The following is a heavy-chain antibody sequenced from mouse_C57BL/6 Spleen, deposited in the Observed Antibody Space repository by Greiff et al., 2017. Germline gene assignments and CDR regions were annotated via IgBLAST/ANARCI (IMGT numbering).Heavy chain of an antibody. Sequence: EVMLVESGEGLVKPGGSLKLSCAASGFTFSSYAMSWVRQTPEKRLEWVAYISSGGDYIYYANTVKGRYTISRDNARNTLYLQMISLKSEDTAMYYCTREPWYYFDDWGQGTTLTVAS. CDR3: TREPWYYFDD. J-gene: IGHJ2*01. V-gene: IGHV5-9-1*02. CDR1: GFTFSSYA. CDR2: ISSGGDYI.